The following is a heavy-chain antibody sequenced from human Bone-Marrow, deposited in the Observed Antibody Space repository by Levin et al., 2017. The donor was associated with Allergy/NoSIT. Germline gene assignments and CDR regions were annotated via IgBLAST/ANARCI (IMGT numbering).Heavy chain of an antibody. D-gene: IGHD6-19*01. V-gene: IGHV3-48*02. CDR3: ASAYSGGWYGIDY. CDR2: ITSSSGTM. Sequence: GGSLRLSCIVSGLTFSSYSMSWVRQAPGKGLEWVSYITSSSGTMYYADSVKGRFTISRDNAKNSVFLQMNSLRDEDTAVYYCASAYSGGWYGIDYWGQGTLVTVSS. CDR1: GLTFSSYS. J-gene: IGHJ4*02.